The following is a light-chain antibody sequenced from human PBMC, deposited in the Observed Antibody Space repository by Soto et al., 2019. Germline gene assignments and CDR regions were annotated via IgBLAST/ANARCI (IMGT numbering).Light chain of an antibody. CDR3: QQANSFPHT. V-gene: IGKV1-12*01. Sequence: DIQMTQSPSSVSASVGDRVTITCRASQGISSWLDWYQQKPGKAPKLLIYAASSLQSGVPSRFSGSGSGTDFTLTISSLQPEDFATYYCQQANSFPHTFGQGTRREIK. CDR1: QGISSW. CDR2: AAS. J-gene: IGKJ5*01.